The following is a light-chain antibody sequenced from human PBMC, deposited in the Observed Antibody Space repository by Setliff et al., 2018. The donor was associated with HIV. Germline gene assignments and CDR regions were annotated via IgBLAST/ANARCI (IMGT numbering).Light chain of an antibody. CDR1: NSDVGGYNF. J-gene: IGLJ1*01. CDR3: SSYTRSSPDV. CDR2: EVS. V-gene: IGLV2-14*01. Sequence: QSALTQPASVSGSPGQSITISCTGTNSDVGGYNFVSWYQQHPGKAPKLIIYEVSTRPSGVSTRFSGAKSGNTASLTIPGLQAEDEADYYCSSYTRSSPDVFGTGTKGTVL.